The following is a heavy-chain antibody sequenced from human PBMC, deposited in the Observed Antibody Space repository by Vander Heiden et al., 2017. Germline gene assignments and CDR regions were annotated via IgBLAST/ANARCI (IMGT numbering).Heavy chain of an antibody. CDR3: TRRGYCSGGSCSRVNWFDP. D-gene: IGHD2-15*01. CDR2: IRSKANSYAT. CDR1: GFTFSGSA. Sequence: EVQLVESGGGLVQPGGSLKLACAASGFTFSGSALPWGRQASGKGLEWVGRIRSKANSYATAYAASVKGRFTISRDDSKNTAYLQMNSLKTEDTAVYYCTRRGYCSGGSCSRVNWFDPWGQGTLVTVSS. V-gene: IGHV3-73*02. J-gene: IGHJ5*02.